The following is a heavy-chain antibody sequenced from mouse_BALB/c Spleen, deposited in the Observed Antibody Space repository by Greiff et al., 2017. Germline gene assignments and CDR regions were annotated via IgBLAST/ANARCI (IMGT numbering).Heavy chain of an antibody. V-gene: IGHV1-14*01. CDR1: GYTFTSYV. CDR3: ARGGPTGEFYFDY. J-gene: IGHJ2*01. D-gene: IGHD1-1*02. Sequence: VQLQQSGPELVKPGASVKMSCKASGYTFTSYVMHWVKQKPGQGLEWIGYINPYNDGTKYNEKFKGKATLTSDKSSSTAYMELSSLTSEDSAVYYCARGGPTGEFYFDYWGQGTTLTVSS. CDR2: INPYNDGT.